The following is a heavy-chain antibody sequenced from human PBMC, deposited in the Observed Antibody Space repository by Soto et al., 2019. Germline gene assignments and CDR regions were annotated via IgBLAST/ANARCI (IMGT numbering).Heavy chain of an antibody. D-gene: IGHD5-18*01. Sequence: PGGSLRLSCAASGFTVSSNYMSWVRQAPGKWLEWVSVIYSGGSTYYADSVKGRFTISRDNSKNTLYLQMNSLRAEDTAVYYCARGRGYSYGHRYYGMDVWGQGXTVTVYS. V-gene: IGHV3-53*01. J-gene: IGHJ6*02. CDR3: ARGRGYSYGHRYYGMDV. CDR2: IYSGGST. CDR1: GFTVSSNY.